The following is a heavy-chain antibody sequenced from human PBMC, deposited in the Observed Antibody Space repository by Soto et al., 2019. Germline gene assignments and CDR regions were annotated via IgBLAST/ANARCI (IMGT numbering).Heavy chain of an antibody. D-gene: IGHD3-9*01. Sequence: ASVKVSCKASGYTFTSYGISWVRQAPGQGLEWMGWISAYNGNTNYAQKLQGRVTMTTDTSTSKAYMELRSLRSDDTAVYYCARRMGGLRYFDRRNYYYMDVWGKGTTVTVSS. CDR2: ISAYNGNT. V-gene: IGHV1-18*01. CDR1: GYTFTSYG. CDR3: ARRMGGLRYFDRRNYYYMDV. J-gene: IGHJ6*03.